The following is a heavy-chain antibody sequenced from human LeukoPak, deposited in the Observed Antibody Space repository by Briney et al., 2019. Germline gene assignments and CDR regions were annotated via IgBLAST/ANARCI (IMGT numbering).Heavy chain of an antibody. D-gene: IGHD6-6*01. V-gene: IGHV3-33*01. CDR2: IWYDGSNK. CDR3: VGSIAASDFDY. J-gene: IGHJ4*02. Sequence: SGGSLRRSCAASGFTFSSYGMHWVRQAPGKGLEWVAVIWYDGSNKYYADSVKGRFTISRDNSKNTLYLQMNSLRAEDTAVYYCVGSIAASDFDYWGQGTLVTVSS. CDR1: GFTFSSYG.